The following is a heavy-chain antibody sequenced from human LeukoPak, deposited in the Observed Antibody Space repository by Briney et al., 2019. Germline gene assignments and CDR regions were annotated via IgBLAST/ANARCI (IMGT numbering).Heavy chain of an antibody. V-gene: IGHV3-23*01. CDR1: GFTFSKYA. D-gene: IGHD4-17*01. CDR3: AKDSSVPYGITD. CDR2: ISPSDGNT. Sequence: GGSLRLSCAASGFTFSKYAMSWVRQAPGKGLEWVSAISPSDGNTFYAGSVKGRFTISRDNFKNTLSLQMNSLRAEGTALYYCAKDSSVPYGITDWGQGTLVTVSS. J-gene: IGHJ4*02.